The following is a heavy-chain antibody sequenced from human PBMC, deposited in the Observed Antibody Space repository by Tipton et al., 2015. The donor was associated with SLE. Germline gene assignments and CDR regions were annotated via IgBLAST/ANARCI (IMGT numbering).Heavy chain of an antibody. Sequence: SLRLSCAASGFTFSSYDMHWVRQATGKGLEWVSAIGTTGDTYYTGSVKGRFTISRANAKNSLYLQMNSLRAGDTAVYYCARALFDAVAGPSGMDVWGQGTTVTVSS. J-gene: IGHJ6*02. CDR2: IGTTGDT. CDR3: ARALFDAVAGPSGMDV. V-gene: IGHV3-13*01. D-gene: IGHD6-19*01. CDR1: GFTFSSYD.